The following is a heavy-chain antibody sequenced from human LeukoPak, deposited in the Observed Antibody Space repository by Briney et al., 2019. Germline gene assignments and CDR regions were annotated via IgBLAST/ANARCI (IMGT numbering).Heavy chain of an antibody. Sequence: GGSLRLSCAASGFTFSSYSMNWVRQAPGKGLEWVSYISSSSSTIYYADSVKGRFTISRDNAKNSLYLQMNSLRAEDTAVYYCAEDRYYDIENWFDPWGQGTLVTVSS. CDR2: ISSSSSTI. CDR1: GFTFSSYS. CDR3: AEDRYYDIENWFDP. D-gene: IGHD3-9*01. J-gene: IGHJ5*02. V-gene: IGHV3-48*04.